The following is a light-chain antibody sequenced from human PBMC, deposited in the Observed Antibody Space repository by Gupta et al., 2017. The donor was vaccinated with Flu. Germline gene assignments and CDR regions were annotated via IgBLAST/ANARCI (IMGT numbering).Light chain of an antibody. CDR1: SSNLGSKN. CDR3: AAWDDSLNGLWV. J-gene: IGLJ3*02. V-gene: IGLV1-44*01. CDR2: SNN. Sequence: QSVLTQPPSASGPPGQRVTISCSGSSSNLGSKNVNCYQQLPGTAPKLLIYSNNQRPAGVPDRCSGSKSGTAAAMAISGLQSEEEADYYCAAWDDSLNGLWVFGGGTKLTVL.